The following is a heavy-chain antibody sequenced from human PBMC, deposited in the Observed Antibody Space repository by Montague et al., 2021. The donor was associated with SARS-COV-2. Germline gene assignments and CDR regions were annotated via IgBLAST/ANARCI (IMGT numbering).Heavy chain of an antibody. V-gene: IGHV3-30-3*01. D-gene: IGHD2-15*01. CDR3: ARDGWSTVVVVAATPGFDY. CDR1: GFTFSNYA. J-gene: IGHJ4*02. Sequence: SLRLSCAASGFTFSNYAMHWVRQAPGKGLEWVAVISYDGSNKYYADSVKGRFTISRDKSKNTLYLQMNSLRAEDTAVYYCARDGWSTVVVVAATPGFDYWGQGTLVTVSS. CDR2: ISYDGSNK.